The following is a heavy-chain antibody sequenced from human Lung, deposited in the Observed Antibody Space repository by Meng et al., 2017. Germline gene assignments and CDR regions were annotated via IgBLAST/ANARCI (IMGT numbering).Heavy chain of an antibody. D-gene: IGHD4-17*01. CDR3: ARNNYGDYYFDY. CDR1: GFTFSRNA. J-gene: IGHJ4*02. CDR2: ISYDGSNQ. V-gene: IGHV3-30*01. Sequence: QVQLVESGVGVVQPGRSLRISCTASGFTFSRNAMHWVRQAPGKGLEWVAAISYDGSNQHYADSVKGRFTISRDNSENTLYLQMNSLRAEDTAVYYCARNNYGDYYFDYWGQGTLVTVSS.